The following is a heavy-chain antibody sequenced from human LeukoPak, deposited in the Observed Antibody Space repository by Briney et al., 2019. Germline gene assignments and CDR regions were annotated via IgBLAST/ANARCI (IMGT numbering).Heavy chain of an antibody. CDR3: ARVDRNWFDP. CDR1: GFTFTSYA. V-gene: IGHV3-21*01. D-gene: IGHD3-22*01. CDR2: ISSSSSYI. Sequence: GGSLRLSCAASGFTFTSYAMNWVRQAPGKGLEWVSSISSSSSYIYYADSVKGRFTISRDNAKNSLYLQMNSLRAEDTAVYYCARVDRNWFDPWGQGTLVTVSS. J-gene: IGHJ5*02.